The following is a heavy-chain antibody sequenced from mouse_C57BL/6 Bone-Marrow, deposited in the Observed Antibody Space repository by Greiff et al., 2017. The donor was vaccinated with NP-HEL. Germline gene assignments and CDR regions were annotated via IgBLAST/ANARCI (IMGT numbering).Heavy chain of an antibody. V-gene: IGHV14-4*01. CDR1: GFNIKDDY. D-gene: IGHD6-1*01. J-gene: IGHJ4*01. CDR2: IDPENGDT. CDR3: TSVLYYAMDY. Sequence: EVHLVESGAELVRPGASVKLSCTASGFNIKDDYTHWVKQRPEQGLEWIGWIDPENGDTEYASKFQGKATITADTSSNTAYLQLSSLTSEDTAVYYCTSVLYYAMDYWGQGTSVTVSS.